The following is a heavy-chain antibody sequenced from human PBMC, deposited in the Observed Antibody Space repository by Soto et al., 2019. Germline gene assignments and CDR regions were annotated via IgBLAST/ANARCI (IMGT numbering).Heavy chain of an antibody. V-gene: IGHV4-39*01. D-gene: IGHD4-17*01. J-gene: IGHJ6*02. CDR1: GASISSSNYY. CDR3: SRHGNTVTSGYYYGMDV. CDR2: LSYSGRT. Sequence: PSETLSLTCTVSGASISSSNYYWGCLRQPPGRGLEWIGTLSYSGRTYYIASIKSRVTTCVDTSKNVFSLKVGAVTATDTAVYYCSRHGNTVTSGYYYGMDVWGQGTTVTVSS.